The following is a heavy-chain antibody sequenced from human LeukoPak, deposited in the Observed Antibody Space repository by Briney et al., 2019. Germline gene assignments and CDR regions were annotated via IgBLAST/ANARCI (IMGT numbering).Heavy chain of an antibody. V-gene: IGHV4-61*02. J-gene: IGHJ4*02. Sequence: SETLSLTCTVSGGSISSGYYYWSWIRQPAGKGLEWIGRIYTSGSTNYNPSLKSRVTISVDTSKNQFSLKLSSVTAADTAVYYCATGGAYADFEYWGQGILVTVSS. CDR2: IYTSGST. D-gene: IGHD2-2*01. CDR1: GGSISSGYYY. CDR3: ATGGAYADFEY.